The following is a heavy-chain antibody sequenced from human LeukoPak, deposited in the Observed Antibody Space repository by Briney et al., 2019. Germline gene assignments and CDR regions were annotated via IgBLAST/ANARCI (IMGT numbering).Heavy chain of an antibody. CDR2: INPTGDST. Sequence: ASVKVSCKASGYTFTSYYMHWVRQAPGQGLEWMGLINPTGDSTGYAQKFQGRVTMTRDMSTSTDYLELSSLRSEDTAIYYCARDAGFIWGSYRSGPFDYWGQGTLVTVSS. CDR3: ARDAGFIWGSYRSGPFDY. D-gene: IGHD3-16*02. V-gene: IGHV1-46*01. J-gene: IGHJ4*02. CDR1: GYTFTSYY.